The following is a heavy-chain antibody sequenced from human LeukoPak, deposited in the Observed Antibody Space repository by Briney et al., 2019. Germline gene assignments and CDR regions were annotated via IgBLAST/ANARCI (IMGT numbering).Heavy chain of an antibody. CDR1: GFTFSTYE. Sequence: GSLRLSCAASGFTFSTYEMNWVRQAPGKGLEWIGYIYDSGNTYYTPSLKSRVTISVDTSKNQFSLKLSSVTAADTAVYYCASHSGGYAYWGQGTLVTVSS. V-gene: IGHV4-59*12. CDR2: IYDSGNT. J-gene: IGHJ4*02. CDR3: ASHSGGYAY. D-gene: IGHD5-12*01.